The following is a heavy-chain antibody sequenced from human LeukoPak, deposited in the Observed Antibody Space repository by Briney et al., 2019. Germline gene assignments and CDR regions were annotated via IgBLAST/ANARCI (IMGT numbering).Heavy chain of an antibody. CDR1: GGSISSGGYS. V-gene: IGHV4-30-2*01. D-gene: IGHD4-17*01. CDR3: AREVRGDYGWYFDL. J-gene: IGHJ2*01. CDR2: IYHSGST. Sequence: ASETLSLTCAVSGGSISSGGYSWSWIRQPPGKGLEWIGYIYHSGSTYYNPSLKSRVTISVDRSKNQFSLKLSSVTAADTAVYYCAREVRGDYGWYFDLWGRGTLVTVSS.